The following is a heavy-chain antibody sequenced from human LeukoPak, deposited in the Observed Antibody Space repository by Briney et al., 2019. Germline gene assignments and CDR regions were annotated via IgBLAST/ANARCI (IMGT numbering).Heavy chain of an antibody. D-gene: IGHD3-22*01. Sequence: GGSLRLSCAASGFTFSSYSMNWVRQAPGKGLEWVAYISSSRNYIFYADSVKGRFTISRDNAKNSLYLQMNSLRAEDTAVYYCARDPYYYDSSGYYGEGFDYWGQGTLVTVSS. J-gene: IGHJ4*02. CDR2: ISSSRNYI. CDR1: GFTFSSYS. CDR3: ARDPYYYDSSGYYGEGFDY. V-gene: IGHV3-21*01.